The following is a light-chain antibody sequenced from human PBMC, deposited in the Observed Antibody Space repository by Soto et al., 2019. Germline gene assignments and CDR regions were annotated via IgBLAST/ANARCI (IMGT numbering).Light chain of an antibody. V-gene: IGKV3-20*01. CDR2: GAS. J-gene: IGKJ2*01. CDR3: QQFGSSRT. CDR1: QSVSSNY. Sequence: EIVLTQSPGTVSLSPGERATLSCRASQSVSSNYLAWYQQKPGQAPRLLICGASSRATGIPDRFSGSGSGTDFTLTISRLEPEDFAVYYCQQFGSSRTFGQGTKLEIK.